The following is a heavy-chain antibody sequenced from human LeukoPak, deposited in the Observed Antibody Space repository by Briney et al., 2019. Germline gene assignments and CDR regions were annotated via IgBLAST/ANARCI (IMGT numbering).Heavy chain of an antibody. J-gene: IGHJ4*02. Sequence: ASVKVSCKASGGTFSSYAISWVRQAPGQGLEWMGGIIPIFGTANYAQKFQGRVTITADGSTSTAYMELSSLRSEDTAVYYCARDEAIYDSSGYYYLWWGQGTLVTVSS. CDR3: ARDEAIYDSSGYYYLW. CDR1: GGTFSSYA. V-gene: IGHV1-69*13. D-gene: IGHD3-22*01. CDR2: IIPIFGTA.